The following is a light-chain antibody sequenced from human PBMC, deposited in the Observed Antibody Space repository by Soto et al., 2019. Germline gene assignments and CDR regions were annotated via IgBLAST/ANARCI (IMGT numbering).Light chain of an antibody. CDR1: SSNIGRNY. Sequence: QSVLTQPPSASGTPGQRVTISCSGSSSNIGRNYVYWYQQFPGTAPKLLIYRNNHRPSGVPDRFSGSESGTSASLAISGLRSEDEADYYCATWDDSLSGWVFGGGTKLTVL. CDR3: ATWDDSLSGWV. CDR2: RNN. V-gene: IGLV1-47*01. J-gene: IGLJ3*02.